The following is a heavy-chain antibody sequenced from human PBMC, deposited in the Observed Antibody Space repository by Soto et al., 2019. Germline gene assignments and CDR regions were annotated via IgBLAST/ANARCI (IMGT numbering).Heavy chain of an antibody. D-gene: IGHD3-10*01. Sequence: QVQLVQSGAEVKKPGASVKVSCKASGYTFTSYGSSWVRQAPGQGLEWMGWINVYNGNTNYAQKLQGRVTMTTDTSTSTANLDLRSLRSDDTAVYFCARDTSRGEYDYWGQGTLVTVSS. CDR1: GYTFTSYG. CDR3: ARDTSRGEYDY. CDR2: INVYNGNT. J-gene: IGHJ4*02. V-gene: IGHV1-18*01.